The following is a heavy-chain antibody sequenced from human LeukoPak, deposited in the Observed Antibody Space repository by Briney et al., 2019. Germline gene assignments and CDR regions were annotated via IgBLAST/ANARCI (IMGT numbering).Heavy chain of an antibody. V-gene: IGHV4-4*07. J-gene: IGHJ6*03. CDR1: GGSISNYY. Sequence: SSETLSLTCAVSGGSISNYYWSWIRQSAERGLEWIGRIHSDGTTNNNPSLKSRVTMSLDTSNTRFSLKLSSVTAADTAVYYCARETRAVFIDYYYYYYMDVWGKGTTVTISS. CDR3: ARETRAVFIDYYYYYYMDV. D-gene: IGHD3-10*01. CDR2: IHSDGTT.